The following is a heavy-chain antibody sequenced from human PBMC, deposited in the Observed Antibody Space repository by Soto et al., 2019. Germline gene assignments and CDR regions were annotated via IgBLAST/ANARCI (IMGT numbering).Heavy chain of an antibody. J-gene: IGHJ4*02. CDR1: GYTLTNYW. CDR3: ARQFNFDF. Sequence: GESLKISCRGSGYTLTNYWIGWVRQMPGKGLEWMGIIYPGDSDTTYSPSFQGQVTISADKSINTAYLQWSSLKTSDTAMYYCARQFNFDFWGQGTLVTVSS. V-gene: IGHV5-51*01. CDR2: IYPGDSDT.